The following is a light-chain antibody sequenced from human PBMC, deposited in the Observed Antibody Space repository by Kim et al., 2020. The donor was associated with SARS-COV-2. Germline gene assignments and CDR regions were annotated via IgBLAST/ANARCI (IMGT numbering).Light chain of an antibody. CDR2: AAS. CDR3: QKYDNAPWT. CDR1: QDISNH. V-gene: IGKV1-27*01. Sequence: DIQMTQSPSSLSASVGDGVTITWRAGQDISNHLAWYQQKPGKVPKVLISAASALQSGVPSRFSGSRSGTDFTLTISSLQPEDVATYYCQKYDNAPWTFGQGTKVDIK. J-gene: IGKJ1*01.